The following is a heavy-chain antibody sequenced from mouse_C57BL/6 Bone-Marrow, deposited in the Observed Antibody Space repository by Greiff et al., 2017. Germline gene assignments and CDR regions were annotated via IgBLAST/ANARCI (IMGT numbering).Heavy chain of an antibody. J-gene: IGHJ4*01. V-gene: IGHV1-81*01. D-gene: IGHD1-1*01. Sequence: VQLQQSGAELARPGASVKLSCKASGYTFTSYGISWVKQSTGQGLEWIGEIYPRSGNTYYNEKFKGKATLTADKSSSTAYMELRSLTSEDSAVYFCARSYYYGSSSYAMDYWGQGTSVNVSS. CDR1: GYTFTSYG. CDR3: ARSYYYGSSSYAMDY. CDR2: IYPRSGNT.